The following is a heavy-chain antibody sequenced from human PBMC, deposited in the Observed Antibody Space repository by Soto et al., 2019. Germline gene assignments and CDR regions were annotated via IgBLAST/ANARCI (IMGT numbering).Heavy chain of an antibody. Sequence: ETLSLTCSVSGGSVSSHYWSWVRQPAGKGLEWIGRIYISGNTKYNPSFKSRVTMSVDTSKNQVSLRLSSVTAADTAVYYCARELKPYNSGWYFTLSWSQGTQVTVSS. V-gene: IGHV4-4*07. CDR2: IYISGNT. J-gene: IGHJ5*02. CDR1: GGSVSSHY. D-gene: IGHD6-19*01. CDR3: ARELKPYNSGWYFTLS.